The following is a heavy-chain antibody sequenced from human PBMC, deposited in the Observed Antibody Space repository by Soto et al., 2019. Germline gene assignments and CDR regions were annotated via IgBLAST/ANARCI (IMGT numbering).Heavy chain of an antibody. CDR2: ISAYNGNT. CDR1: GYPFTSYG. J-gene: IGHJ6*01. CDR3: ARFSGGSYNTYYFYYGMDV. D-gene: IGHD2-15*01. Sequence: GSVKVSFKASGYPFTSYGISWVRQAPGQGLDWMGWISAYNGNTKYAQDLQGRVTMTTDTSTSTAYMELRSLRSDDTAVYYCARFSGGSYNTYYFYYGMDVWGQGTTVTVSS. V-gene: IGHV1-18*01.